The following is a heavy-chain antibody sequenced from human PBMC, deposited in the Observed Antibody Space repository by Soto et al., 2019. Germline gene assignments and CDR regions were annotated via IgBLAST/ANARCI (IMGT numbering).Heavy chain of an antibody. Sequence: PSETLSLTCTVSGGSISSYYWSWIRQPPGKGLEWIGDIYYSGSTNYNPSLKSRVTISVDTSKNQFSLKLSSVTAADTAAYYCARRYGLSAFDIWGQGTMVTVSS. D-gene: IGHD3-10*01. CDR3: ARRYGLSAFDI. J-gene: IGHJ3*02. CDR1: GGSISSYY. V-gene: IGHV4-59*08. CDR2: IYYSGST.